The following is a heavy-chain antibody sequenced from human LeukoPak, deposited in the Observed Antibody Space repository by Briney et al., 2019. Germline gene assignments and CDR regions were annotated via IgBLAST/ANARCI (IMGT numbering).Heavy chain of an antibody. Sequence: AGGSLRLSCAASGFTFSSTWMSWVRQAPGKGLEWVGNIQPDGSEGYPVDSVKGRFTISRDNARNSLFLQMNSLRVEDTAVYYCASQSYARFDPWGQGTLVTVSS. CDR3: ASQSYARFDP. V-gene: IGHV3-7*01. J-gene: IGHJ5*02. CDR1: GFTFSSTW. CDR2: IQPDGSEG. D-gene: IGHD3-16*01.